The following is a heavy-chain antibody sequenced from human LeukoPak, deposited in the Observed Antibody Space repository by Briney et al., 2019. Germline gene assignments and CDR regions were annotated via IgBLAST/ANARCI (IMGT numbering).Heavy chain of an antibody. Sequence: GGSLRLSCAASGFTFSSYEMNWVRQAPGKGLEWVSSISTSSIYIYYADSLKGRFTISRDNAKNSLYLQMNSLRAEDTAVYYCARKSLIFGVVMTVSYYYYMDVWGKGTTVTVSS. CDR2: ISTSSIYI. J-gene: IGHJ6*03. D-gene: IGHD3-3*01. V-gene: IGHV3-21*01. CDR3: ARKSLIFGVVMTVSYYYYMDV. CDR1: GFTFSSYE.